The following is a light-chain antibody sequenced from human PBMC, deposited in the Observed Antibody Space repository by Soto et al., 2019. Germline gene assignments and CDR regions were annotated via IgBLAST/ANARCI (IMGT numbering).Light chain of an antibody. V-gene: IGKV1-27*01. J-gene: IGKJ1*01. CDR3: QHYNGAPKT. CDR2: GAY. Sequence: IHLTQSPSSLSASIGDRVTITCRASQGISNYLAWYQQMPGKVPKLLVYGAYTLQPGAPSRFSGSGSGTDFTLTISSLHPEDVATYYCQHYNGAPKTFGQGTKVEIK. CDR1: QGISNY.